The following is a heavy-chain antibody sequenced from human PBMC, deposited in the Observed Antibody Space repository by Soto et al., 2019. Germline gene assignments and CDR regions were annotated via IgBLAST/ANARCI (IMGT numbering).Heavy chain of an antibody. D-gene: IGHD3-3*01. J-gene: IGHJ4*02. CDR3: AKWSYLDY. CDR2: ISGSDGKT. V-gene: IGHV3-23*04. CDR1: GFSFASFA. Sequence: DVRLAESGGGLGQPGGSLRLSCTTPGFSFASFAMTWVRQAPGKGLEWVATISGSDGKTYYADSVKGRFSISRDTSRNTIYLQMTSLRADATAIYYCAKWSYLDYWGQGARVTVSS.